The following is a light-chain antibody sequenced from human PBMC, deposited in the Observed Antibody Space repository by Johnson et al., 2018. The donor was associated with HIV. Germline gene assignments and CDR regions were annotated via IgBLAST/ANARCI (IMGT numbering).Light chain of an antibody. CDR3: GTWDSSLNGYV. CDR2: ETN. Sequence: QSVLTQPPSVSAAPGQKVTISCSGSSSNIGNNYVSWYQQLPGTAPKLLIYETNKRPSGIPARFSGSKSGTSATLGITGLQAGDEADYYCGTWDSSLNGYVFATGTKVTVL. V-gene: IGLV1-51*02. J-gene: IGLJ1*01. CDR1: SSNIGNNY.